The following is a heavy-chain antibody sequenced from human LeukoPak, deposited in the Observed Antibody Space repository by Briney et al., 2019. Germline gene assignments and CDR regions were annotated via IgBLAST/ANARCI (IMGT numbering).Heavy chain of an antibody. CDR1: GFTFSDYY. V-gene: IGHV3-11*01. CDR3: ARDDYGWNEY. Sequence: GGSLRLSCAASGFTFSDYYMSWIRQAPGKGLEWVSYISTSGSIMYYADSVKGRVTISRDNAKTSLYLQMNSLRAEDTAVYYCARDDYGWNEYWGQGTLVTVSS. J-gene: IGHJ4*02. CDR2: ISTSGSIM. D-gene: IGHD3-10*01.